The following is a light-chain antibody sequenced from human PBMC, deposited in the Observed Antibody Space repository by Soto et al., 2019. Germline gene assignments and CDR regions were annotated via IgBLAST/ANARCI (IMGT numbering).Light chain of an antibody. CDR2: EVS. J-gene: IGLJ1*01. Sequence: QSALTQPPSASGSPGQSVTISCTGTSSDVGAYNYVSWYQQHPGKAPKLMIYEVSKRPSGVPDRFSGSKSGNTASLTVSGLQAEDEAEYYCTSYAGSNNFDVFGTGTKLTGL. CDR3: TSYAGSNNFDV. V-gene: IGLV2-8*01. CDR1: SSDVGAYNY.